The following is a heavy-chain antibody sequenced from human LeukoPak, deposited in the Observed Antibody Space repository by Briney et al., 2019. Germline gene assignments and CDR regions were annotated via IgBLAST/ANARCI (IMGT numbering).Heavy chain of an antibody. CDR2: IHYSGST. J-gene: IGHJ6*03. V-gene: IGHV4-59*12. CDR1: GGSIRSYY. Sequence: PSETLSLTCTVSGGSIRSYYWSWIRQPPGKGLEWIGSIHYSGSTYYNPSLQSRVTISIDTSKNQFSLKLRFVTAADTAVYYCARVRCSGGSCPYYYYYYYMDVWGKGTTVTVSS. CDR3: ARVRCSGGSCPYYYYYYYMDV. D-gene: IGHD2-15*01.